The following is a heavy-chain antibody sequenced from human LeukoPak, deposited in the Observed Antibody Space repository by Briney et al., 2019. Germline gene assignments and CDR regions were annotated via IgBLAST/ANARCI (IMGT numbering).Heavy chain of an antibody. Sequence: PGGSLRLSCAASGFTFSSYSMNWVRQAPGKRLEWVSYISSSSSTIYYADSVKGRFTISRDNAKNSLYLQMNSLRDEDTAVYYCARGVRFLEWLSIYGMDVWGQGTTVTVSS. D-gene: IGHD3-3*01. CDR1: GFTFSSYS. CDR3: ARGVRFLEWLSIYGMDV. CDR2: ISSSSSTI. J-gene: IGHJ6*02. V-gene: IGHV3-48*02.